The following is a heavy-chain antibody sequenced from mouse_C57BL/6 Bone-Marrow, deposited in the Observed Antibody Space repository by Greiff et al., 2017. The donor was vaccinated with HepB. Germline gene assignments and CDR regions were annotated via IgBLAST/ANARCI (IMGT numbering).Heavy chain of an antibody. J-gene: IGHJ3*01. D-gene: IGHD2-4*01. CDR1: GYTFTSYW. CDR3: AISAITRFAY. CDR2: IDPSDSYT. V-gene: IGHV1-69*01. Sequence: QVQLQQPGAELVMPGASVKLSCKASGYTFTSYWMHWVKQRPGQGLEWIGEIDPSDSYTNYNQKFKGKSTLTVDKSSSTAYMQLSSLTSEDSAVYYCAISAITRFAYWGQGTLVTVSA.